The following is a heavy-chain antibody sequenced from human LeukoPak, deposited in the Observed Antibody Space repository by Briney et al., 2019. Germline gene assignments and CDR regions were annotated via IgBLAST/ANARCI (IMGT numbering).Heavy chain of an antibody. J-gene: IGHJ4*02. CDR3: ARVGRPYYDILTGPHFDY. CDR2: IIPIFGTA. Sequence: SVKVSCKASGGTFISYAISWVRQAPGQGLEWMGGIIPIFGTANYAQKFQGRVTITADESTSTAYMELSSLRSEDTAVYYCARVGRPYYDILTGPHFDYWGQGTLVTVSS. V-gene: IGHV1-69*13. CDR1: GGTFISYA. D-gene: IGHD3-9*01.